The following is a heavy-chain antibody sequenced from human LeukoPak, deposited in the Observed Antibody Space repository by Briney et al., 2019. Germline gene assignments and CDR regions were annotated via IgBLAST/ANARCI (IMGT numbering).Heavy chain of an antibody. D-gene: IGHD3-3*01. CDR3: ARDITILGVVIDAFDI. CDR1: GFTFSSYT. CDR2: ISSSSSYI. V-gene: IGHV3-21*01. Sequence: GGSLRLSCAASGFTFSSYTMNWVRQAPGKGLDWVSSISSSSSYIHYADSVKGRFTISRDNAKNSLYLQMNSLRAEDTAVYYCARDITILGVVIDAFDIWGQGTMVTVSS. J-gene: IGHJ3*02.